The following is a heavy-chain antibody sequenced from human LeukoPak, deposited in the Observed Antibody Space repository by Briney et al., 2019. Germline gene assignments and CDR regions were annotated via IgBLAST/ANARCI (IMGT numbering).Heavy chain of an antibody. J-gene: IGHJ6*03. V-gene: IGHV3-74*01. CDR2: IDNGGSGT. CDR3: ARGGGADTTFRVVQYMDV. D-gene: IGHD3-3*01. Sequence: PGGSLRLSCAASGFTFSGYWMHWVRQVPEKGLVLVSRIDNGGSGTTYADSVNGRFTVSRDKDKNKLYLQMNSLRDEDTAIYYCARGGGADTTFRVVQYMDVWGKGTTVTVSS. CDR1: GFTFSGYW.